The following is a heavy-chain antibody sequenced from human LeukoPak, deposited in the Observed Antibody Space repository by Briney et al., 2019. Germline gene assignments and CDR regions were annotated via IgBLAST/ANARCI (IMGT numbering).Heavy chain of an antibody. D-gene: IGHD3-3*01. CDR2: IYYTGST. V-gene: IGHV4-59*01. CDR3: ASEGRSNDY. Sequence: PSETLSLTCTVSGGSISSYYWSWIRQSPGKGLEWIGYIYYTGSTNYNPSLKSRVTISVDTSKNQFSLRLTSVTAADTAVYYCASEGRSNDYWGQGTLVTVSS. CDR1: GGSISSYY. J-gene: IGHJ4*02.